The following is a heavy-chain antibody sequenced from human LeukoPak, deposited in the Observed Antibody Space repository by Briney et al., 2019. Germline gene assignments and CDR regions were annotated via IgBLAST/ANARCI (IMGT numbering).Heavy chain of an antibody. D-gene: IGHD3/OR15-3a*01. Sequence: PSETLSLTCTVSGGSISSGSYYWSWIRQPAGKGLEWIGRIYTSGSTNYNPSLKSRVTISVDTSKNQFSLKLSSVTAADTAVYYCARDLEDRFGHGFLWFDPWGQGTLVTVSS. V-gene: IGHV4-61*02. CDR2: IYTSGST. CDR3: ARDLEDRFGHGFLWFDP. J-gene: IGHJ5*02. CDR1: GGSISSGSYY.